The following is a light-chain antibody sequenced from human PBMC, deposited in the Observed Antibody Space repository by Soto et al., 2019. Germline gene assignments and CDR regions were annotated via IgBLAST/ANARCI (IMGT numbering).Light chain of an antibody. CDR2: DNS. V-gene: IGLV3-21*02. CDR3: QVWDNVDDHIYV. J-gene: IGLJ1*01. CDR1: NIDSRT. Sequence: SYELTQPPGVSVAPGQTATISCGENNIDSRTVHWYQQKPGQAPLLVVYDNSFRPSGIPNRFSGSNSGNTATLTISRVEAGDEADYYCQVWDNVDDHIYVFGTGTKVTVL.